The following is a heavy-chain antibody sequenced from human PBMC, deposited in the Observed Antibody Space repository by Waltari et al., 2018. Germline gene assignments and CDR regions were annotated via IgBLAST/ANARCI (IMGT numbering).Heavy chain of an antibody. J-gene: IGHJ4*02. Sequence: QVQLVQSGAEVKKPGASVKVSCKASGYTFTSYGISWVRQAPGQGLEWMGWISAYNGNTNYAQKLKGRVTMTTDTSTRAAYMELRSLRSDDTAVYYCAREAQVSKYSSSQVDYWGQGTLVTVSS. CDR2: ISAYNGNT. D-gene: IGHD6-13*01. CDR3: AREAQVSKYSSSQVDY. V-gene: IGHV1-18*01. CDR1: GYTFTSYG.